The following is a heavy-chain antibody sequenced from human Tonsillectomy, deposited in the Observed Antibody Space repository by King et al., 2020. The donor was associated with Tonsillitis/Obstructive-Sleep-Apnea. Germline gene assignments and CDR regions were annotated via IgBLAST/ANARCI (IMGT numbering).Heavy chain of an antibody. Sequence: VQLVESGAEVKKPGASVKVSCKASGYSFSIYGVSWVRQAPGQGLEWMGWISAYNGNIDYAQKFQGRVTMTTDTSTSPAYMELRSLRSDDTAVYYCGRTVRFLEWAIDYWGQGTLVTVSS. CDR2: ISAYNGNI. CDR1: GYSFSIYG. CDR3: GRTVRFLEWAIDY. V-gene: IGHV1-18*01. J-gene: IGHJ4*02. D-gene: IGHD3-3*01.